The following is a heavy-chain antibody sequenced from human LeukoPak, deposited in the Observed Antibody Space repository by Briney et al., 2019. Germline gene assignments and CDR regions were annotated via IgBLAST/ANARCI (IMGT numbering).Heavy chain of an antibody. CDR3: ARVQKGLWFNFDY. V-gene: IGHV1-2*02. D-gene: IGHD3-10*01. Sequence: ASVKVSCKASGYTFTSYDINWVRQATGQGLEWMGWINPNSGGTNYAQKFQGRVTMTRDTSISTAYMELSRLRSDDTAVYYCARVQKGLWFNFDYWGQGTLVTVSS. J-gene: IGHJ4*02. CDR2: INPNSGGT. CDR1: GYTFTSYD.